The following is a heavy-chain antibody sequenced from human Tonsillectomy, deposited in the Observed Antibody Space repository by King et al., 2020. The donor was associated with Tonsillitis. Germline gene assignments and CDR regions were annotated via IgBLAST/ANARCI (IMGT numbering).Heavy chain of an antibody. CDR1: GGSISSGDHF. J-gene: IGHJ4*02. V-gene: IGHV4-39*01. CDR2: MYYSWTI. Sequence: QLQESGPGVVNPSETLSLTCTVSGGSISSGDHFWAWIRQPPGKGLEGIGYMYYSWTIFYNPSLKRRITISGGTSENRFSLKLPSVTAADTAVYFCARYVDGSFDSWGQGALVTVSS. CDR3: ARYVDGSFDS. D-gene: IGHD1-26*01.